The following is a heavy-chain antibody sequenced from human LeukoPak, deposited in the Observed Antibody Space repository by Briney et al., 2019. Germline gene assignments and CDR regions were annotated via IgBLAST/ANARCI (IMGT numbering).Heavy chain of an antibody. CDR3: AKFSANDYVWGSYRRDAFGI. CDR1: GFTFNSYA. J-gene: IGHJ3*02. D-gene: IGHD3-16*02. Sequence: PGGSLRLSCAASGFTFNSYAMSWVRQAPGKGLEWVSAISGSGGRTYYADSVKGRFTISRDNSKNTLYLQMNSLRAEDTALYYCAKFSANDYVWGSYRRDAFGIWGQGTMVTVSS. CDR2: ISGSGGRT. V-gene: IGHV3-23*01.